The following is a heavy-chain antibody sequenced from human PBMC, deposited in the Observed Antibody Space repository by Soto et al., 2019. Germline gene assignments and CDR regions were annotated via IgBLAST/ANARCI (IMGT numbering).Heavy chain of an antibody. D-gene: IGHD6-19*01. Sequence: QVQLVESGGGVVQPGRSLRLSCAASGFTFSSYGMHWVRQAPGKGLEWVAVIWYDGSNKYYADSVKGRFTISRDNSKNTLYLQMNSLRAEDTAVYYCARDDRDSSGWYPHYYYYYGMDVW. CDR2: IWYDGSNK. V-gene: IGHV3-33*01. CDR1: GFTFSSYG. J-gene: IGHJ6*01. CDR3: ARDDRDSSGWYPHYYYYYGMDV.